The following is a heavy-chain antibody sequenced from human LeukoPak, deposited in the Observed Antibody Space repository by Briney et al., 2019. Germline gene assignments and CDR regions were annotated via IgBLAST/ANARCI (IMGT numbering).Heavy chain of an antibody. V-gene: IGHV3-7*01. D-gene: IGHD2-8*01. CDR3: ASDVLRPFDY. CDR1: GFTFSTYW. J-gene: IGHJ4*02. Sequence: GGSLRLSCAASGFTFSTYWMGWVRQAPGKGLEWVAKIKPDGSEKDHVDSVKGRFTISRDNAKNSLYLQLNSLRAEDTAVYYCASDVLRPFDYWGQGTLVTVSS. CDR2: IKPDGSEK.